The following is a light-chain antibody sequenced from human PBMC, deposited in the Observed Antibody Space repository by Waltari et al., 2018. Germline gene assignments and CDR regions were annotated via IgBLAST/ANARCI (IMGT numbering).Light chain of an antibody. CDR1: DRVRRA. Sequence: IVLTQSPGTLSLSPGERDTISCRARDRVRRALALYQHRPGQAPRLLIYDASSRATGIPDRFRGSGSGTDFSLTISRLGPEEFALYYCEHYRSLPVTFGQGTKVEIK. V-gene: IGKV3-20*01. CDR3: EHYRSLPVT. J-gene: IGKJ1*01. CDR2: DAS.